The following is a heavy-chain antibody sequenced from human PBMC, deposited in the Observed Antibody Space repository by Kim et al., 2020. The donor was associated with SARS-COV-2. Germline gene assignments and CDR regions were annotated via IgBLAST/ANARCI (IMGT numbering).Heavy chain of an antibody. CDR3: ARGAERGCSSTSCYEVGY. D-gene: IGHD2-2*01. Sequence: GGSLRLSCAASGFTFSSYGMHWVRQAPGKGLEWVAVIWYDGSNKYYADSVKGRFTISRDNSKNTLYLQMNSLRAEDTAVYYCARGAERGCSSTSCYEVGYWGQGTLVTVSS. J-gene: IGHJ4*02. CDR1: GFTFSSYG. CDR2: IWYDGSNK. V-gene: IGHV3-33*01.